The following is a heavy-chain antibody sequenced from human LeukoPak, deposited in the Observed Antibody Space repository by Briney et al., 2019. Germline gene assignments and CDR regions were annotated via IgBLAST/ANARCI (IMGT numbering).Heavy chain of an antibody. V-gene: IGHV3-21*01. CDR2: ISSSSSYI. D-gene: IGHD2/OR15-2a*01. CDR3: ARGRTSQNIVTRKTYNWFDP. CDR1: GFTFSSYS. J-gene: IGHJ5*02. Sequence: GGSLRLSCAASGFTFSSYSMNWVRQAPGKGLEWVSFISSSSSYIYYADSVKGRFTISGDNAKNSLYLQMKSLRAEDTAVYYCARGRTSQNIVTRKTYNWFDPWGQGTLVTVSS.